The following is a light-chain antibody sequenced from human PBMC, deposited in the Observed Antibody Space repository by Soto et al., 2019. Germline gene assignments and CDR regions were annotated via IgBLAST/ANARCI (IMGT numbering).Light chain of an antibody. CDR3: QQYSSYSAWT. CDR1: QRINKW. CDR2: DAP. V-gene: IGKV1-5*01. Sequence: IQMTQSPSTLSSSLADRVSITCRASQRINKWLAWHQQKPGKAPKLLIYDAPSLQSGVPPRFSGSGSGTEFTLTIRSLQPDDIATYYCQQYSSYSAWTFGEGTKVDI. J-gene: IGKJ1*01.